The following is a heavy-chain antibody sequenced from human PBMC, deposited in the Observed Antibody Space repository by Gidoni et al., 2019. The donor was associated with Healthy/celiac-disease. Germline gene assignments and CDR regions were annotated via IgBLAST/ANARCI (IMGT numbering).Heavy chain of an antibody. CDR1: GFPFRSYG. CDR2: IWYDGSNK. Sequence: QVQLVESGGGVVQPGRALRLSCAASGFPFRSYGMPWVRQAPGKWLEWVAVIWYDGSNKYYADSVKGRFTISRDNSKNTLYLQMNSLRAEDTAVYYCARDRRELRFLEWLYPAGGMDVWGQGTTVTVSS. CDR3: ARDRRELRFLEWLYPAGGMDV. V-gene: IGHV3-33*01. J-gene: IGHJ6*02. D-gene: IGHD3-3*01.